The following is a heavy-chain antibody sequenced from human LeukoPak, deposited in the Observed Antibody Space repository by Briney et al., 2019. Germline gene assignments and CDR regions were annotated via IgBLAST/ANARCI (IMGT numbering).Heavy chain of an antibody. CDR2: MSPNSGNT. J-gene: IGHJ4*02. CDR3: ARAASYSSSGKTRKNYYFDY. V-gene: IGHV1-8*01. Sequence: ASVKVSCKASGYTFTSYDINWVRQATGQGLEWMGWMSPNSGNTGYAQKFQGRVTMTRNTSISTAYMELSSLRSEDTAVYYCARAASYSSSGKTRKNYYFDYWGQGTLVTVSS. D-gene: IGHD6-13*01. CDR1: GYTFTSYD.